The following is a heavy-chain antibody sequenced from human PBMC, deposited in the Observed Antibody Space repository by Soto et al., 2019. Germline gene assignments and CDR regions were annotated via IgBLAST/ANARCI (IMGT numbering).Heavy chain of an antibody. D-gene: IGHD3-22*01. J-gene: IGHJ6*02. CDR1: GFTVSSNY. CDR3: ARTDSRGYPRYYYGMDV. CDR2: IYSGGST. V-gene: IGHV3-53*04. Sequence: EVQLVESGGGLVQPGGSLRLSCAASGFTVSSNYMSWVRQAPGKGLEWVSVIYSGGSTYYADSVKGRFTISRHNSKNTLYLQMNSLRAEDTAVYYCARTDSRGYPRYYYGMDVWGQGTTVTVSS.